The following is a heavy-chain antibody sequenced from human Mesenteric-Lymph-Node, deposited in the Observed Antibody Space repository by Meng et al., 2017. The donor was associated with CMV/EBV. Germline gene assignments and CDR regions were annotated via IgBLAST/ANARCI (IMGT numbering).Heavy chain of an antibody. CDR1: GGSISSYY. Sequence: SETLSLTCTVSGGSISSYYWSWIRQPPGKGQEWIGYIYYSGSTNYNPSLKSRVTISVDTSKNQFSLKLSSVTAADTAVYYCARSGDFWSGYADYWGQGTLVTVSS. CDR2: IYYSGST. V-gene: IGHV4-59*01. CDR3: ARSGDFWSGYADY. D-gene: IGHD3-3*01. J-gene: IGHJ4*02.